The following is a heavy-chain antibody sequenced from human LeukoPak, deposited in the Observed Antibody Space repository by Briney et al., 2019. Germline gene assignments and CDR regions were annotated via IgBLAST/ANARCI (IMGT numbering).Heavy chain of an antibody. CDR1: GFTFSSYA. CDR2: ISYDGSNK. J-gene: IGHJ4*02. V-gene: IGHV3-30-3*01. Sequence: SGGSLRLSCAASGFTFSSYAMHWVRQAPGKGLEWVAVISYDGSNKYYADSVKGRFTISRDNSKNTLYLQMNSLRAEDTAVYYCAKDPTEYGSGSYSLFDYWGQGTLVTVSS. CDR3: AKDPTEYGSGSYSLFDY. D-gene: IGHD3-10*01.